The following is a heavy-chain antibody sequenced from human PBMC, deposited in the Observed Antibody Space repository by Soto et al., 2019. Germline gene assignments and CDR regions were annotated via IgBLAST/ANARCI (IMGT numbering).Heavy chain of an antibody. D-gene: IGHD3-16*01. CDR2: INPNSGGT. Sequence: ASVKVSCKTSGYTFTGYYMHWVRQAPGQGLEWMGWINPNSGGTNYAQKFQGRVTMTRDTSISTAYMELSRLRSDDTAVYYCATSGSRFYYGMDVWGQGTTVTVSS. V-gene: IGHV1-2*02. CDR3: ATSGSRFYYGMDV. CDR1: GYTFTGYY. J-gene: IGHJ6*02.